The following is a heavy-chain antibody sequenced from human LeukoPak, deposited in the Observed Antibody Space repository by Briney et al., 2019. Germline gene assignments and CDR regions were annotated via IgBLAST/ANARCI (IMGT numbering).Heavy chain of an antibody. CDR2: INSDGRST. Sequence: PGGSLRLSCAASGFTFSSYAMSWVRQAPGKGLEWVSRINSDGRSTSYADSVKGRFTISRDNAKNTLYLQMNSLRAEDTAVYYCAREGIAVAGPLDYWGQGTLVTVSS. V-gene: IGHV3-74*01. J-gene: IGHJ4*02. CDR3: AREGIAVAGPLDY. D-gene: IGHD6-19*01. CDR1: GFTFSSYA.